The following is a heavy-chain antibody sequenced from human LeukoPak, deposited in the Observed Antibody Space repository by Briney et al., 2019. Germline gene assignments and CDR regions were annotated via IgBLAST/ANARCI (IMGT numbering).Heavy chain of an antibody. D-gene: IGHD5-24*01. Sequence: SETLSLTCTVSGGSISSGNYYWSWVRQLPGQGLEWLGFIYHSGTTYYNQSLESRLTMSLDTSKNQFSLKLRSVTAADTAVYYCARARITIKPSWFDPWGQGTLVTVSS. CDR1: GGSISSGNYY. V-gene: IGHV4-31*03. J-gene: IGHJ5*02. CDR3: ARARITIKPSWFDP. CDR2: IYHSGTT.